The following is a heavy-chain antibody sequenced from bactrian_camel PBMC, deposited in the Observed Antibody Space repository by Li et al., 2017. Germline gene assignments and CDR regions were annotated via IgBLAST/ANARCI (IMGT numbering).Heavy chain of an antibody. V-gene: IGHV3S40*01. Sequence: VQLVESGGGSVQPGESLRLSCVASGFDFSDYAMGWVRQAPGKGLEWVSAINWSGDITHYADSVKGQFTISRDNAKNTAYLQMSSLKPNDTAVYYCARGAGSYFTRIRDWGQGTQVTVS. CDR1: GFDFSDYA. J-gene: IGHJ4*01. D-gene: IGHD2*01. CDR3: ARGAGSYFTRIRD. CDR2: INWSGDIT.